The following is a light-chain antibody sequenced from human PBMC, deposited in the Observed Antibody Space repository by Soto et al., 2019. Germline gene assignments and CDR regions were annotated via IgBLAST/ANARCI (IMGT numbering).Light chain of an antibody. CDR1: QSVTNSE. CDR3: QQRSNWPRT. J-gene: IGKJ1*01. CDR2: AAS. Sequence: FVLTQSPGNLSLSPGERVTLSCKVSQSVTNSELAWYQQKPGQAPRLLIYAASSRATGIPDRFSGGGSGTDFTLTISRLEPEDSAVYYCQQRSNWPRTFGQGTKV. V-gene: IGKV3D-20*02.